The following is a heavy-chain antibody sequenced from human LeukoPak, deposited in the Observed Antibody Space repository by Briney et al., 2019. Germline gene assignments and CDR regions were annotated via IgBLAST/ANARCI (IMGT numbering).Heavy chain of an antibody. Sequence: QPGGSLRLSCAASEFSVGSNYMTWVRQAPGKGLEWVSLIYSGGSTYYADSVKGRFTISRDNSKNTLYLQMNSLRAEDTAVYYCARGAKGWLLGYYYYMDVWGKGTTVTVSS. D-gene: IGHD3-22*01. CDR1: EFSVGSNY. V-gene: IGHV3-66*01. CDR2: IYSGGST. J-gene: IGHJ6*03. CDR3: ARGAKGWLLGYYYYMDV.